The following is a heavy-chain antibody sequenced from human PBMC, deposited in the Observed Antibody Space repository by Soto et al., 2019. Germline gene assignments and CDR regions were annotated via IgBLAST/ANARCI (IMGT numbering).Heavy chain of an antibody. CDR2: IYPDDSDT. J-gene: IGHJ4*02. CDR1: GYNFSTYW. V-gene: IGHV5-51*01. D-gene: IGHD5-18*01. Sequence: GESLKISCKGSGYNFSTYWIAWVRQMPGKGLEWMGIIYPDDSDTRYSPSFKGQVTMSADKSISTAYLQWSSLKASDTALYYCARQQSAVVTAPSVHWGQGTLVTVSS. CDR3: ARQQSAVVTAPSVH.